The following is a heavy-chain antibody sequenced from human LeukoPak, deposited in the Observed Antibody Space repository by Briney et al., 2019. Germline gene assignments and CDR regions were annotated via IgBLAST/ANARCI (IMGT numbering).Heavy chain of an antibody. Sequence: GASVKVSCKASGGTFSSYAISWVRQAPGQGLEWMGWINPNSGGTNYAQKFQGRVTMTRDTSISTAYMELSRLRSDDTAVYYCARDPLTYYYDSSGYGEGLFDYWGQGTLVTVSS. CDR1: GGTFSSYA. J-gene: IGHJ4*02. D-gene: IGHD3-22*01. CDR2: INPNSGGT. CDR3: ARDPLTYYYDSSGYGEGLFDY. V-gene: IGHV1-2*02.